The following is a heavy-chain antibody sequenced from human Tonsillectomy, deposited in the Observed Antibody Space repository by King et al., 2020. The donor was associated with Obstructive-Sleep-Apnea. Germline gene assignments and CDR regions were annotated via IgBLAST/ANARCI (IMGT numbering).Heavy chain of an antibody. V-gene: IGHV1-2*02. CDR1: GYAFTDYY. Sequence: VQLVQSGAEVKKPGASVKVSCKTSGYAFTDYYMHWVRQAPGQGLEWMGWINPNSGGINYAQKFQGRVTMTRDTAIKTAYMELSRLTSDDTAVYYCARGRSTVTHFDYWGQGTLVTVSS. CDR2: INPNSGGI. D-gene: IGHD4-17*01. CDR3: ARGRSTVTHFDY. J-gene: IGHJ4*02.